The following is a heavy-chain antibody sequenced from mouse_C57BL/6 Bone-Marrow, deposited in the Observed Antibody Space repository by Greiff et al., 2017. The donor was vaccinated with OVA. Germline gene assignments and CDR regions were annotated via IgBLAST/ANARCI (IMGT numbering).Heavy chain of an antibody. CDR3: ASAFFDY. Sequence: DVKLQESGGDLVKPGGSLKLSCAASGFTFSSYGMSWVRQTPDKRLEWVATISSGGSYTYYPDSVKGRFTISRDNAKNTLYLQMSSLKSEDTAMYYCASAFFDYWGQGTTLTVSS. V-gene: IGHV5-6*02. J-gene: IGHJ2*01. CDR1: GFTFSSYG. CDR2: ISSGGSYT.